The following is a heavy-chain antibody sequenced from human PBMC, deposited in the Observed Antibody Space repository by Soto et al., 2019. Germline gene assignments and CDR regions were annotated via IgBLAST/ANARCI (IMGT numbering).Heavy chain of an antibody. V-gene: IGHV5-51*01. D-gene: IGHD3-3*01. J-gene: IGHJ5*02. Sequence: GESLKISCKGSGYNFAGYWIAWVRQMPGKGLELMGIIYPSDSDTRYRPSFQGQVTISADKSISSAYLQWSSLRASDTAMYYCARTRPYDFWSGYYFGWFDPWGQGTLVTVSS. CDR3: ARTRPYDFWSGYYFGWFDP. CDR2: IYPSDSDT. CDR1: GYNFAGYW.